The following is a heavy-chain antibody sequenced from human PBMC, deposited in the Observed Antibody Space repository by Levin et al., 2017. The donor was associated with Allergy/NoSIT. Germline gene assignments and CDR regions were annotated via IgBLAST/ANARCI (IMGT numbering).Heavy chain of an antibody. CDR2: IGGSGDIT. CDR3: AKEAFNWNQAFDV. D-gene: IGHD1-20*01. Sequence: GGSLRLSCAASGFTFSSYAMSWVRQAPGKGLEWVSAIGGSGDITYYADSVKGRLTISRDDSKNTLYLQMNSLRAEDTAVYYCAKEAFNWNQAFDVWGQGTMVTVSS. V-gene: IGHV3-23*01. CDR1: GFTFSSYA. J-gene: IGHJ3*01.